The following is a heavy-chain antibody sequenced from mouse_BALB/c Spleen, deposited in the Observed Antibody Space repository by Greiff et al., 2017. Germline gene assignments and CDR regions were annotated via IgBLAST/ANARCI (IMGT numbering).Heavy chain of an antibody. J-gene: IGHJ4*01. V-gene: IGHV5-17*02. CDR3: ARTEGNYSFYAMDY. Sequence: EVQLVESGGGLVQPGGSRKLSCAASGFTFSSFGMHWVRRAPEKGLEWVAYISSGSSTIYYADTVKGRFTISRDNPKNTLFLQMTSLRSEDTAMYYCARTEGNYSFYAMDYWGQGTSVTVSS. CDR1: GFTFSSFG. D-gene: IGHD1-2*01. CDR2: ISSGSSTI.